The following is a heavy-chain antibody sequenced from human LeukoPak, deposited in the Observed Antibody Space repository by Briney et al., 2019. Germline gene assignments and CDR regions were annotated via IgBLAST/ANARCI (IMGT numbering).Heavy chain of an antibody. V-gene: IGHV1-8*01. CDR1: GYTFTSYD. J-gene: IGHJ6*03. CDR3: ARALYGSGSYRYYYYYYMDV. D-gene: IGHD3-10*01. CDR2: MNPNSGNT. Sequence: ASVKVSCKASGYTFTSYDINWVRQATGQGLEWMGWMNPNSGNTGYAQKFQGRVTMTRNTSISTAYMELSSLRSEDTAVYYCARALYGSGSYRYYYYYYMDVWGKGTTVTISS.